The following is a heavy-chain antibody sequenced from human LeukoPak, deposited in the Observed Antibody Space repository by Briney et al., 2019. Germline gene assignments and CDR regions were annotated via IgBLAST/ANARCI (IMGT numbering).Heavy chain of an antibody. J-gene: IGHJ6*03. CDR3: ARVLPLYYYYYMDV. Sequence: SETLSLTCTVSGYSISSGYYWGWIRQPPGKGLEWIGEINHSGSTNYNPSLKSRVTISVDTSKNQFSLKLSSVTAADTAVYYCARVLPLYYYYYMDVWGKGTTVTVSS. D-gene: IGHD3-10*01. CDR1: GYSISSGYY. V-gene: IGHV4-38-2*02. CDR2: INHSGST.